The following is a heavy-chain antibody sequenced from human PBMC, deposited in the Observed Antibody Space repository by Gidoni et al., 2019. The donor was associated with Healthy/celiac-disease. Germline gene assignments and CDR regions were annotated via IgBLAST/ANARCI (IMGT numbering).Heavy chain of an antibody. CDR2: IWYDGSNK. CDR3: ARDGITMVRGVITPYYYYYMDV. CDR1: GFPFSSYG. V-gene: IGHV3-33*01. J-gene: IGHJ6*03. Sequence: QVQLVESGGGVVQPGRSLRLSCAASGFPFSSYGMHWVRQAPGKGLEWVAVIWYDGSNKYYADSVKGRFTISRDNSKNTLYLQMNSLRAEDTAVYYCARDGITMVRGVITPYYYYYMDVWGKGTTVTVSS. D-gene: IGHD3-10*01.